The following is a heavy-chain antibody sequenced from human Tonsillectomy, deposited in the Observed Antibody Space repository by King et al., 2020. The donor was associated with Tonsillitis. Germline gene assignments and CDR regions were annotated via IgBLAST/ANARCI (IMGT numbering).Heavy chain of an antibody. D-gene: IGHD2-15*01. CDR3: ARDPLQDISVPEF. CDR1: GYSLTSGYY. CDR2: IDHSGSA. Sequence: QLQESGPGLVKPSETLSLTCAVSGYSLTSGYYWGWLRQPPGKGLEWLGSIDHSGSAYYNPSLQSRVTLSVNPSKHEFSLKLSDVTAADTAVYYGARDPLQDISVPEFWGQGTLVTVSS. J-gene: IGHJ4*02. V-gene: IGHV4-38-2*02.